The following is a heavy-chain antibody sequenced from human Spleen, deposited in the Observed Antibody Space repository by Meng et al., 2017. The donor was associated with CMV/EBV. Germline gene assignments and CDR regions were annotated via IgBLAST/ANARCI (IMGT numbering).Heavy chain of an antibody. CDR1: SISSGDYY. V-gene: IGHV4-30-4*08. D-gene: IGHD2-2*01. CDR2: IYYSGST. Sequence: SISSGDYYWSWIRQPPGKGLEWIGYIYYSGSTYYNPSLKSRVTISADTSKNQFSLKLSSVTAADTAVYYCARVELVVVPAATYNWFDPWGQGTLVTVSS. CDR3: ARVELVVVPAATYNWFDP. J-gene: IGHJ5*02.